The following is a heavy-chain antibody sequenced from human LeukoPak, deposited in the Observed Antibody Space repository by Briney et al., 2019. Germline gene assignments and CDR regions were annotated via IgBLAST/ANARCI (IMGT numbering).Heavy chain of an antibody. J-gene: IGHJ6*03. Sequence: SETLSLTCAVSGGSISSSNWWSWVRQPPGKGREWMGEIYHSGRTNYNPSLKSRVTISVDKSKNQFSLKLSSVTAADTAVYYCATIRGYSGYEIYYYYYYMDVWGKGTTVTVSS. D-gene: IGHD5-12*01. CDR2: IYHSGRT. V-gene: IGHV4-4*02. CDR3: ATIRGYSGYEIYYYYYYMDV. CDR1: GGSISSSNW.